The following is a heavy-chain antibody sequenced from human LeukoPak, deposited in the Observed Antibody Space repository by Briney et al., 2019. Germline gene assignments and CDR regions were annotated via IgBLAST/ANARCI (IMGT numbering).Heavy chain of an antibody. CDR3: ARLAYYYYYIDV. D-gene: IGHD3-3*02. J-gene: IGHJ6*03. V-gene: IGHV3-64*01. CDR1: GFTFSSYA. Sequence: GGSLRLSCAASGFTFSSYAMHWVRQAPGKGLEYVSAISSNGGSTYYANSVKGRFTISRDNSKNTLYLQMGSLRAEDMAVYYCARLAYYYYYIDVWGKGTTVTVSS. CDR2: ISSNGGST.